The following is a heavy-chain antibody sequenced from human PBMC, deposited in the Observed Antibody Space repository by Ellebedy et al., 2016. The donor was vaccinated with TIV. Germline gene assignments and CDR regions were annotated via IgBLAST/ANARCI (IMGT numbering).Heavy chain of an antibody. D-gene: IGHD6-19*01. CDR2: IKQDASER. J-gene: IGHJ4*02. CDR3: ARDQWLGRAYYFDS. Sequence: GESLKISCAASGFIFSNYWMTWVRQAPGKGLEWVANIKQDASERYYVDSVKGRFSISRDNAKNSIYLQMNSLRDEDTAVYYCARDQWLGRAYYFDSWGQGTLLIVSS. V-gene: IGHV3-7*01. CDR1: GFIFSNYW.